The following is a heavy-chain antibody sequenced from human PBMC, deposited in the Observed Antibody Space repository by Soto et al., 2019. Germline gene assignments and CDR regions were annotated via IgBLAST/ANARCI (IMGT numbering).Heavy chain of an antibody. V-gene: IGHV3-30*18. Sequence: QVQLVESGGGVVQPGRSLRLSCVASGFTFSSYGMHWVRQPPGKGLEWVALISDNGDKRYYADSVKGRFTISRDNSKNTLYLQMKGLRPGDTAVYFCAKARVRIVGANSFDYWGQGSLVTVSS. CDR2: ISDNGDKR. D-gene: IGHD1-26*01. CDR3: AKARVRIVGANSFDY. CDR1: GFTFSSYG. J-gene: IGHJ4*02.